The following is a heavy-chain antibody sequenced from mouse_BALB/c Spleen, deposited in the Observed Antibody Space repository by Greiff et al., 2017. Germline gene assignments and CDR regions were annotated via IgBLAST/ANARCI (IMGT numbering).Heavy chain of an antibody. D-gene: IGHD3-1*01. V-gene: IGHV5-6-4*01. CDR3: TRGGLRDFDY. Sequence: DVHLVESGGGLVKPGGSLKLSCAASGFTFSSYTMSWVRQTPEKRLEWVATISSGGSYTYYPDSVKGRFTISRDNAKNTLYLQMSSLKSEDTAMYYCTRGGLRDFDYWGQGTTLTVSS. J-gene: IGHJ2*01. CDR2: ISSGGSYT. CDR1: GFTFSSYT.